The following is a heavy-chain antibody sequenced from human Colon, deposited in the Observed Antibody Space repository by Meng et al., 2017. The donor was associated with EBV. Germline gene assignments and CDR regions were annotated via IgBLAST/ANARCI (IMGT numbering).Heavy chain of an antibody. CDR1: GYTFTNYY. J-gene: IGHJ5*02. CDR2: INPSGGST. Sequence: VQLVQSGSELQNPGASVKVSCKASGYTFTNYYMHWVRQAPGQGLEWMGVINPSGGSTNYAQKFQGRVTMTSDTSTTTVYMDLSSLRSEDTAVYYCARVSKGGSYRFDPWGQGTLVTVSS. V-gene: IGHV1-46*03. D-gene: IGHD1-26*01. CDR3: ARVSKGGSYRFDP.